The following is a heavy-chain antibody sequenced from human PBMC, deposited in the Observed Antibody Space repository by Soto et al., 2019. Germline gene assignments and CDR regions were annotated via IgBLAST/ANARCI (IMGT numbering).Heavy chain of an antibody. CDR1: GYAFTTYG. Sequence: QVHLVQSGAEVKKPGASVKVSCKGSGYAFTTYGITWVRQAPGQGLEWMGWISAHNGNTNYAHKLQGRVTVTRDTSTSTAYMELRILRSDDTAVYYCARGRYGDYWGQGALVTVSS. V-gene: IGHV1-18*01. J-gene: IGHJ4*02. CDR3: ARGRYGDY. CDR2: ISAHNGNT. D-gene: IGHD1-1*01.